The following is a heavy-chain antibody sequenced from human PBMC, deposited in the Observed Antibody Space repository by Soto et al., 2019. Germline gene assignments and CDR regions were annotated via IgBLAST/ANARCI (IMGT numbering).Heavy chain of an antibody. CDR1: GFTFNNYA. J-gene: IGHJ4*02. D-gene: IGHD3-10*01. V-gene: IGHV3-23*01. CDR3: AKGRGGSGSLTPRGVF. Sequence: EVQLLESGGGLVQPGGSLRLSCAASGFTFNNYAMTWVRQAPGKGLEWVSAISGGGDTTSYADSVKGRFTVSRDGSKNTLYLQMSSVRAEDTALYYCAKGRGGSGSLTPRGVFWGQGTLVTVSS. CDR2: ISGGGDTT.